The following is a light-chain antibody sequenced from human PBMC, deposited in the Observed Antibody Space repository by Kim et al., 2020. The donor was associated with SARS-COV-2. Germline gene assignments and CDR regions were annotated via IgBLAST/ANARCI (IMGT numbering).Light chain of an antibody. CDR1: SSNIGSNY. CDR2: RNN. CDR3: AAWDDSLSGLYV. J-gene: IGLJ1*01. V-gene: IGLV1-47*01. Sequence: RVTMSCSGSSSNIGSNYVYWYQQLPGTAPKLLIYRNNQRPSGVPDRFSGSKSGTSASLAISGLRSEDEADYYCAAWDDSLSGLYVFGTGTKVTVL.